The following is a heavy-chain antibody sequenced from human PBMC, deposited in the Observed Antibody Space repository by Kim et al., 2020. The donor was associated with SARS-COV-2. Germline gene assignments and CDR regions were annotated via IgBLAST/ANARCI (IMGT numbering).Heavy chain of an antibody. CDR3: ARVVMVRGVIEFDP. CDR2: IYYSGST. Sequence: SETLSLTCTVSGGSISSYYWSWIRQPPGKGLEWIGFIYYSGSTNYNPSLKSRVTISVDTSKNQISLKLSSVTAADTAVYYCARVVMVRGVIEFDPWGQGTLVTVSS. CDR1: GGSISSYY. J-gene: IGHJ5*02. V-gene: IGHV4-59*13. D-gene: IGHD3-10*01.